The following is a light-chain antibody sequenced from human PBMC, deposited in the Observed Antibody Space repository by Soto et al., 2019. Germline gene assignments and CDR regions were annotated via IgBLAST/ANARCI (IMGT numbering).Light chain of an antibody. CDR3: QQYNNWPKT. CDR2: GTT. CDR1: QSISSS. Sequence: EIEMTQSPATLSVSPGERATLSCRASQSISSSLAWYQQRPGQAPRLLIYGTTTRAAGVPSRFSGSGSGAEFTLTISSLQSEDFAFYYCQQYNNWPKTFGQGTK. J-gene: IGKJ1*01. V-gene: IGKV3-15*01.